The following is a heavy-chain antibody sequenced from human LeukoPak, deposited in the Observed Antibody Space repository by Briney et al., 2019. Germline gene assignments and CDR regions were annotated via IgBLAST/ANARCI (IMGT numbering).Heavy chain of an antibody. CDR1: GGSISSGGYS. D-gene: IGHD6-6*01. CDR3: ARAPGDGSSTVSWFDP. V-gene: IGHV4-30-2*01. CDR2: INHSGST. Sequence: SQTLSLTCAVSGGSISSGGYSWSWIRQPPGKGLEWIGEINHSGSTNYNPSLKSRVTISVDTSKNQFSLKLSSVTAADTAVYYCARAPGDGSSTVSWFDPWGQGTLVTVSS. J-gene: IGHJ5*02.